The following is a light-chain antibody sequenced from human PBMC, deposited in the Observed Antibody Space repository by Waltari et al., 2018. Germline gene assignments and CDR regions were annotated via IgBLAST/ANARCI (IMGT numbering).Light chain of an antibody. CDR2: HAS. J-gene: IGKJ5*01. Sequence: EIVLTQSPVILSLSPGEKATLACRASQSVTNYLAWYQQRPGQAPRLLIYHASNRTTGIPARFSGSGSGTDFTLTINSLEPEDFAVYYCQQRGTWPPITFGQGTRLEIK. CDR3: QQRGTWPPIT. CDR1: QSVTNY. V-gene: IGKV3-11*01.